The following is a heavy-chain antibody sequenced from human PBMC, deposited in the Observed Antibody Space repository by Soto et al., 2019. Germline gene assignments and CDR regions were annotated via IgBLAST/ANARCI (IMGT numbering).Heavy chain of an antibody. D-gene: IGHD5-18*01. CDR2: INSAGSAS. CDR3: ATRGYSYGWGY. Sequence: EVQLVESGGGLVQPGGSLRLSCVGSGFTFSSYWMHWVRQVPGKGPVWVSRINSAGSASSYVDFVKGRFTVSRDNAKNTLYLEMNSLSAEDTAVYYCATRGYSYGWGYWGQGTLVTVSS. J-gene: IGHJ4*02. V-gene: IGHV3-74*01. CDR1: GFTFSSYW.